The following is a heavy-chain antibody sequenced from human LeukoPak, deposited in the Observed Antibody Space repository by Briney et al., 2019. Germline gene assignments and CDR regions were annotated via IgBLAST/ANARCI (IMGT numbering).Heavy chain of an antibody. CDR2: IYSGGST. D-gene: IGHD2-21*02. J-gene: IGHJ4*02. Sequence: GGSLRLSCAASGLTASSSYMSWVRQAPGEGLQWVSVIYSGGSTYYADSVKGRFTISRDSSKNTLHLQMNSLRDEDTAIYYCTRGGGAFCGSDCHRNFDYWGQGALVTVSS. CDR3: TRGGGAFCGSDCHRNFDY. V-gene: IGHV3-53*01. CDR1: GLTASSSY.